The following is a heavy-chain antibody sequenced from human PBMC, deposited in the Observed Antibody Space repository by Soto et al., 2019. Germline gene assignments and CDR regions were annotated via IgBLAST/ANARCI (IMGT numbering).Heavy chain of an antibody. CDR1: GYSFTSYW. CDR3: ARQRRADYYGSGIASMDV. D-gene: IGHD3-10*01. V-gene: IGHV5-51*01. Sequence: PGESLKISCKGSGYSFTSYWIGWVRQMPGKGLEWMGIIYPGDSDTRYSPSFQGQVTISADKSISTAYLQWSSLKASDTAMYYCARQRRADYYGSGIASMDVWGQGTTVTVSS. CDR2: IYPGDSDT. J-gene: IGHJ6*02.